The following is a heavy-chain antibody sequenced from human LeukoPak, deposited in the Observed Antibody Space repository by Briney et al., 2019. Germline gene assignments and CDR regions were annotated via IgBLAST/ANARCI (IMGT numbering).Heavy chain of an antibody. J-gene: IGHJ4*02. V-gene: IGHV3-23*01. D-gene: IGHD3-16*01. Sequence: GGSLRLSCAASGFTFSSYAMDWVRQAPGKGLKWVSGISESGAITHYADSVKGRFTISRDNSKTTVFLQMNSLRAEDTAVYYCARDLSWGSYTSWGQGTLVTVSS. CDR1: GFTFSSYA. CDR2: ISESGAIT. CDR3: ARDLSWGSYTS.